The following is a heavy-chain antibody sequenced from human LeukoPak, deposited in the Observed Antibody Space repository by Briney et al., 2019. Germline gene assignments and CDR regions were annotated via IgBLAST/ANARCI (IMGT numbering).Heavy chain of an antibody. CDR3: ARGQFPREY. D-gene: IGHD1-26*01. CDR2: INHSGRT. J-gene: IGHJ4*02. V-gene: IGHV4-34*01. CDR1: GGSLSGYY. Sequence: SETLSLTCAVYGGSLSGYYWNWIRQPPGKGLEWIGEINHSGRTKYNPSLKSRVTISVDTSKNQSSLILSSVTAADTDVYYCARGQFPREYWGQGTLVTVSS.